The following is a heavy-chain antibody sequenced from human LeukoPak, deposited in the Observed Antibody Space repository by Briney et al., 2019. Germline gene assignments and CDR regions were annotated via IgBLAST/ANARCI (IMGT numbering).Heavy chain of an antibody. V-gene: IGHV4-30-4*01. CDR2: IYYSGST. Sequence: SETLSLTCTVSGGSISSGDYYWSWIRQPPGKGLEWIGYIYYSGSTYYNPSLKSRVTISVDTSKNQFSLKLSSVTAADTAVYYCARVGVAAKSSRYFDSWGQGTLVAVSS. CDR1: GGSISSGDYY. CDR3: ARVGVAAKSSRYFDS. J-gene: IGHJ4*02. D-gene: IGHD2-15*01.